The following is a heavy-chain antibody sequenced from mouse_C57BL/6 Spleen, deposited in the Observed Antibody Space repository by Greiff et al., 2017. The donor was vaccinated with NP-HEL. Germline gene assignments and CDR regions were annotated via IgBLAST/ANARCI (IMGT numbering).Heavy chain of an antibody. D-gene: IGHD1-1*01. CDR1: GYTFTSYW. CDR3: ARNYYGSSYGYFDV. CDR2: INPSNGGT. J-gene: IGHJ1*03. V-gene: IGHV1-53*01. Sequence: QVQLQQPGTELVKPGASVKLSCKASGYTFTSYWMHWVKQRPGQGLEWIGNINPSNGGTNYNEKFKSKATLTVDKSPSTAYMQLSSLTSEDSAVEDCARNYYGSSYGYFDVWGTGTTVTVSS.